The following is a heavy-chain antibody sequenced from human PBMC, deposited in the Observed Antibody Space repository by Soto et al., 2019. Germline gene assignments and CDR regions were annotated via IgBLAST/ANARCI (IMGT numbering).Heavy chain of an antibody. D-gene: IGHD2-15*01. CDR1: GFTFSSYA. Sequence: QVQLVESGGGVVQPGRSLRLSCAASGFTFSSYAMHWVRQAPGKGLEWVAVISYDGSNKYYADSVEGRFTISRDNSKNTLDLQMNSLRAEDTAVYYCARDPVVAATTNWFDPWGQGTLVTVSS. CDR2: ISYDGSNK. CDR3: ARDPVVAATTNWFDP. J-gene: IGHJ5*02. V-gene: IGHV3-30-3*01.